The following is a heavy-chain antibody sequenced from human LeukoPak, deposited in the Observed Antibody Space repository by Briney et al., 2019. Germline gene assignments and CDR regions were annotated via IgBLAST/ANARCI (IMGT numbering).Heavy chain of an antibody. Sequence: ASVKVSCKASGYTFTSHEIIWVRQATGQGLEWMGWMNPNSGNTGFVEKFQGRVTITRNTSIATAYMELSSLRFEDTAVYYCARVASEWLAPIDYWGQGTLVTVSS. CDR2: MNPNSGNT. CDR1: GYTFTSHE. V-gene: IGHV1-8*01. J-gene: IGHJ4*02. D-gene: IGHD6-19*01. CDR3: ARVASEWLAPIDY.